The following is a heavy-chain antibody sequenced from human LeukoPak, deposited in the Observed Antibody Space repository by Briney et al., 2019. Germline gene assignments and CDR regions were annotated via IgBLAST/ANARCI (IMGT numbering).Heavy chain of an antibody. Sequence: SETLSLTCTVSGGSISSYYLSWIRQPAGKGLEWIGRIYTSGSTNYNPSLKSRVTMSVDTSKNQFSLKLSSVTAADMAVYYCARGPLGIKYYYDSSGYSFDYWGQGTLVTVYS. CDR1: GGSISSYY. CDR3: ARGPLGIKYYYDSSGYSFDY. J-gene: IGHJ4*02. D-gene: IGHD3-22*01. CDR2: IYTSGST. V-gene: IGHV4-4*07.